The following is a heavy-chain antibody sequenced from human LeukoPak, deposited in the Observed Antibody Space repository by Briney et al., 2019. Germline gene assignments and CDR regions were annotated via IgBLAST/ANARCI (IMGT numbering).Heavy chain of an antibody. Sequence: SQTLSLTCAISGDSVSSNSAAWNWIRQSPSRGLEWLGRTYYRSKWYNDYAVSVKSRITINPDTSKNQFSLQLNSVTPEDTAVYYCARGTLLWFGELSHSFDYWGQGTLVTASS. V-gene: IGHV6-1*01. CDR3: ARGTLLWFGELSHSFDY. J-gene: IGHJ4*02. D-gene: IGHD3-10*01. CDR2: TYYRSKWYN. CDR1: GDSVSSNSAA.